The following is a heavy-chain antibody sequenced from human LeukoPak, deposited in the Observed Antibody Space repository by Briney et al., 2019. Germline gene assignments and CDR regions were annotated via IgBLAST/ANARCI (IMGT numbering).Heavy chain of an antibody. J-gene: IGHJ5*02. D-gene: IGHD2-15*01. Sequence: GGSLRLSCAASGFTFSSYAMSWVRQAPGKGLGWVSAISGSGGSTYYADSVKGRFTISRDNSKNTLYLQMNSLRAEDTAVYYCAMEDIVVVVAALPSRFDPWGQGTLVTVSS. CDR3: AMEDIVVVVAALPSRFDP. CDR1: GFTFSSYA. V-gene: IGHV3-23*01. CDR2: ISGSGGST.